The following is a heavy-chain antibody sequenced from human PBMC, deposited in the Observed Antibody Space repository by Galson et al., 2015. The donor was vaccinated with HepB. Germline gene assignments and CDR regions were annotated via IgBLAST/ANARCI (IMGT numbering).Heavy chain of an antibody. Sequence: LSLTCAVSGDSISSSHWWNWVRQPPGKGLECIGEIYHSGSTNYNLYLKSRVTISVDKSKNQFSLKLSSVTAADTAVYYCARGYYGSGRLDYWGQGILVTVSS. CDR1: GDSISSSHW. J-gene: IGHJ4*02. V-gene: IGHV4-4*02. D-gene: IGHD3-10*01. CDR2: IYHSGST. CDR3: ARGYYGSGRLDY.